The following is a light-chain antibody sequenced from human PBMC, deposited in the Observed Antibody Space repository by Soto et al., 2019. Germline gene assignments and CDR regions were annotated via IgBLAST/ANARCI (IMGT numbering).Light chain of an antibody. CDR2: AAS. CDR1: QGISSY. Sequence: AIRMTQSPSAFSASTGDRVTITCPASQGISSYLAWYQQKPGKAPKLLIYAASTLQSGVPSRFIGSGSGTDFTLTISCLQSEDFATYYCQQYYSYPRTFGGGTQVEIK. V-gene: IGKV1-8*01. J-gene: IGKJ4*01. CDR3: QQYYSYPRT.